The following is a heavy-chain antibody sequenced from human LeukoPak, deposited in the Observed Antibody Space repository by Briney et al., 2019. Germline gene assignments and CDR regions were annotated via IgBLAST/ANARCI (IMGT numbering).Heavy chain of an antibody. V-gene: IGHV3-48*01. Sequence: QSGGSLRLSCAASGFTFSSYSMNWVRQAPGKGLEWVSYISSSSSTIYYADSGKGRFTLSRDNAKNSLYLQMHSQRAEDTAVYYCARDLSQTFDVWGQGTMVTVFS. CDR1: GFTFSSYS. CDR3: ARDLSQTFDV. J-gene: IGHJ3*01. D-gene: IGHD2/OR15-2a*01. CDR2: ISSSSSTI.